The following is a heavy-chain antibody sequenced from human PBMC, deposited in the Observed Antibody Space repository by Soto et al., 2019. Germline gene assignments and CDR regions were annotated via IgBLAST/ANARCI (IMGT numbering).Heavy chain of an antibody. CDR3: ARDIGGWPDY. CDR2: LNPGGDNI. D-gene: IGHD1-26*01. CDR1: GYTFSTYY. V-gene: IGHV1-46*01. J-gene: IGHJ4*02. Sequence: GASVKVSCKTSGYTFSTYYIHWVRQAPGQGLEWLGLLNPGGDNIKFAQKFQGRVTMTRDTTTSTAYLELTSLTSEDTATYYCARDIGGWPDYWGQGTLVTVSS.